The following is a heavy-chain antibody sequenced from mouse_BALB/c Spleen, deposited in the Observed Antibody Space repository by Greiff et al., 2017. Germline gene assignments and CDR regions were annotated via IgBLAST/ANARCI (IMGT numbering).Heavy chain of an antibody. Sequence: EVQLQQSGPGLVKPSQSLSLTCTVTGYSITSDYAWNWIRQFPGNKLEWMGYISYSGSTSYNPSLKSRISITRDTSKNQFFLQLNSVTTEDTATYYCARSTIYDGYYFFAYWGQGTLVTVSA. J-gene: IGHJ3*01. CDR1: GYSITSDYA. V-gene: IGHV3-2*02. D-gene: IGHD2-3*01. CDR3: ARSTIYDGYYFFAY. CDR2: ISYSGST.